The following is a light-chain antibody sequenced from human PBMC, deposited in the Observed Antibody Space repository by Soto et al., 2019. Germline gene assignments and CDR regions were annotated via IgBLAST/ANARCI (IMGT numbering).Light chain of an antibody. CDR2: DVS. V-gene: IGLV2-14*01. J-gene: IGLJ3*02. CDR1: SSDVGGYNY. Sequence: QSVLTQPASVSGSPGQSITIPCTGTSSDVGGYNYVCWYQQHPGKAPKVMIYDVSNRPSGVSNRFSRSKSDNTASLTISGLQSEDEAYYYCSSYTSTTSGVVFGGGTKLTVL. CDR3: SSYTSTTSGVV.